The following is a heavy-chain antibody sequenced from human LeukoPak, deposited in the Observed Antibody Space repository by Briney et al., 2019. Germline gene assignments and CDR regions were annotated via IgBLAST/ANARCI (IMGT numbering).Heavy chain of an antibody. CDR1: GGSISSSSYY. J-gene: IGHJ4*02. CDR3: ARARAVSGYYYVFLDGSGDYFDY. D-gene: IGHD3-22*01. CDR2: IYYSGST. V-gene: IGHV4-39*01. Sequence: ASETLSLTCTVSGGSISSSSYYWGWIRQPPGKGLEWIGSIYYSGSTYYNPSLKSRVTISVDTSKNQFSLKLSSVTAADTAVYYCARARAVSGYYYVFLDGSGDYFDYWGQGTLVTVSS.